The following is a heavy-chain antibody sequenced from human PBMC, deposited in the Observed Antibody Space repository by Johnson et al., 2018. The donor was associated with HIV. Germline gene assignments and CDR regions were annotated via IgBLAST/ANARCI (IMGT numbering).Heavy chain of an antibody. CDR1: GFTFSNAW. V-gene: IGHV3-66*01. CDR2: IYSGGNT. CDR3: ARAPHDAFDI. Sequence: VQVVESGGGLVKPGGSLRLSCAASGFTFSNAWMNWVRQAPGKGLELVSVIYSGGNTYYTDSVKGRFTISRDNSDNTMYLQMNSLRDEDTAVYYCARAPHDAFDIWGQGTTVTVSS. J-gene: IGHJ3*02.